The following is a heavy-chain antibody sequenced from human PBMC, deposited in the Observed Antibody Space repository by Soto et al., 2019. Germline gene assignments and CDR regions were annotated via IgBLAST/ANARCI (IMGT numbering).Heavy chain of an antibody. Sequence: SVKVSCKASGGTFSSYAISWVRQAPGQGLEWMGGIIPIFGPANYAQKFQGRVTITAAESTSTAYMELSSLRSEDTAVYYCARPGIAAAGPLYGMDVWGQGTTVTVSS. D-gene: IGHD6-13*01. V-gene: IGHV1-69*13. J-gene: IGHJ6*02. CDR1: GGTFSSYA. CDR2: IIPIFGPA. CDR3: ARPGIAAAGPLYGMDV.